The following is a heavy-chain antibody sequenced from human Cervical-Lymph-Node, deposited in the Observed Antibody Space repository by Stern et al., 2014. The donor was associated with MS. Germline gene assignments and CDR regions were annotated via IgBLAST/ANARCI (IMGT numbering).Heavy chain of an antibody. D-gene: IGHD5-24*01. J-gene: IGHJ4*02. Sequence: VQLQESGPGLVKPSQTLSLTCSVSGGSMSSGDYFWPWIRQQPGKGLEWIGYIYYSGTTYYNPSLKGRITMSVDKSKNQFSLRLTSLTAADTAVYYCAREGEMATVFDYWGPGTLVSVSS. CDR1: GGSMSSGDYF. V-gene: IGHV4-31*03. CDR3: AREGEMATVFDY. CDR2: IYYSGTT.